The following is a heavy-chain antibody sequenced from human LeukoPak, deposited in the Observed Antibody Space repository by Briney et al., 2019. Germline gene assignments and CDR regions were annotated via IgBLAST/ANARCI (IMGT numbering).Heavy chain of an antibody. CDR3: AKDLNDSSGYGLDDAFDI. V-gene: IGHV3-30*18. CDR2: ISYDGSNK. D-gene: IGHD3-22*01. J-gene: IGHJ3*02. CDR1: GFTFSSYG. Sequence: GGSLRLSCAASGFTFSSYGMHWVRQAPGKGLEWVAVISYDGSNKYYADSVKGRLTISRDNSKNTLYLQMTSLRAEDTAVYYCAKDLNDSSGYGLDDAFDIWGQGTMVTVSS.